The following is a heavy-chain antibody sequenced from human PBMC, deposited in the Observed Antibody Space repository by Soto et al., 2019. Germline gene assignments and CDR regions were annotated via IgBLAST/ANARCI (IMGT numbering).Heavy chain of an antibody. CDR1: GFTFSSYS. V-gene: IGHV3-21*01. J-gene: IGHJ6*02. CDR3: ARELRKYYYYGMDV. Sequence: VGSLRLSCAASGFTFSSYSMNWVRQAPGKGLEWVSSISSSSSYIYYADSVKGRFTISRDNAKNSLYLQMNSLRAEDTAVYYCARELRKYYYYGMDVWGQGTTVTVSS. CDR2: ISSSSSYI. D-gene: IGHD4-17*01.